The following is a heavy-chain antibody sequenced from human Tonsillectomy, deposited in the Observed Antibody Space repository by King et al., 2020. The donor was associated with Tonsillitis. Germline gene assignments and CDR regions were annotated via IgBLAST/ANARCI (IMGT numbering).Heavy chain of an antibody. CDR1: GYTFGSYG. V-gene: IGHV1-18*01. D-gene: IGHD1-26*01. Sequence: VQLVESGAEVKKPGASMKVSCKTSGYTFGSYGLNWVRQAPGQGPEWMGWISPSNDKTNYAQKFRGRVTMTTDTSTSTAYMELRSLRSDDTAVYYCARVLRGYYYFDYWGQGTLVTVSS. J-gene: IGHJ4*02. CDR3: ARVLRGYYYFDY. CDR2: ISPSNDKT.